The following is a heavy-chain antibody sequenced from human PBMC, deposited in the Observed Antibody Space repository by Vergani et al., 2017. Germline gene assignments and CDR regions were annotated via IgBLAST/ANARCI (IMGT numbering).Heavy chain of an antibody. CDR3: AKDRRDSSGYYFDY. V-gene: IGHV3-43D*03. D-gene: IGHD3-22*01. CDR2: ISWDGGST. CDR1: GFTFDDYA. J-gene: IGHJ4*02. Sequence: EVQLVESGGVVVQPGGSLRLSCAASGFTFDDYAMHWVRQAPGKGLEWVSLISWDGGSTYYADSVKGRFTISRDNSKNSLYLQMNSLRAEDTALNYCAKDRRDSSGYYFDYWGQGTLVTVSS.